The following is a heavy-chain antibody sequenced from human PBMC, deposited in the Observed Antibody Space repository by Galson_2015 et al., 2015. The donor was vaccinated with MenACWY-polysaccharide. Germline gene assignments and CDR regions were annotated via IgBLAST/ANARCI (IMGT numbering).Heavy chain of an antibody. CDR1: GYSFPSYW. CDR3: ARMTGGEYFQY. D-gene: IGHD3-16*01. V-gene: IGHV5-51*03. J-gene: IGHJ1*01. Sequence: QSGAEVKKPGESLKISCKGLGYSFPSYWIGWVRQMPGKGLEWMGIIYPGGSDARFSPSFQGQVTMSVDKSISTAYLQWNSLKAPDTAIYYCARMTGGEYFQYWGQGALVTV. CDR2: IYPGGSDA.